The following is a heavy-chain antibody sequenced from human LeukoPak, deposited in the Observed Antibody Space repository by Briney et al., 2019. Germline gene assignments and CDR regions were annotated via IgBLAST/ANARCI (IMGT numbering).Heavy chain of an antibody. J-gene: IGHJ3*02. CDR1: GGSISSYY. Sequence: SETLSLTCTVSGGSISSYYWSWIRQPPGKGLEWIGYIYYSGSTNYNPSLKSRVTISVDTSKNQFSLKLSFVTAADTAVYYCARVVLPCGGDCYAFDIWGQGTMVTVSS. D-gene: IGHD2-21*02. CDR2: IYYSGST. CDR3: ARVVLPCGGDCYAFDI. V-gene: IGHV4-59*01.